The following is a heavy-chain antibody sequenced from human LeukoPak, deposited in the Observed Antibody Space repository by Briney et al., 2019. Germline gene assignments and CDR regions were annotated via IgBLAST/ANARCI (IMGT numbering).Heavy chain of an antibody. CDR3: AKWNGSGSACGMDV. CDR1: GFTFSSYA. V-gene: IGHV3-23*01. Sequence: GGSLRLSCAASGFTFSSYAMSWVRQAPGKGLEWVSAISGSGGSTYYADSVKGRFTISRDNSKNTLYLQMNSLRAEDTAVYYCAKWNGSGSACGMDVWGKGTTVTVSS. CDR2: ISGSGGST. J-gene: IGHJ6*04. D-gene: IGHD3-10*01.